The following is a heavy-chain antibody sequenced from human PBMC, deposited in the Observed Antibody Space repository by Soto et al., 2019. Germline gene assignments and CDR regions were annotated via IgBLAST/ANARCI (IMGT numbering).Heavy chain of an antibody. J-gene: IGHJ5*02. D-gene: IGHD4-17*01. CDR2: INHSGST. Sequence: QVQLQQWGAGLLKPSETLSLTCAVYGGSFSGYYWSWIRQPPGKGLEWIGEINHSGSTNYNPSLKSRVALSVDTSKNQFSLKLSSVTAADTAVYYCARRLRWYLYNWFDPWGQGTLVTVSS. CDR3: ARRLRWYLYNWFDP. V-gene: IGHV4-34*01. CDR1: GGSFSGYY.